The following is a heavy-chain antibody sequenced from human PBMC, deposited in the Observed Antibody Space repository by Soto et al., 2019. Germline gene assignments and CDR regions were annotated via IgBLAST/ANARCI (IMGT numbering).Heavy chain of an antibody. V-gene: IGHV3-30*03. CDR3: ARSALVLLRFGESYFFDY. J-gene: IGHJ4*02. D-gene: IGHD3-10*01. CDR2: VTFEGSNK. Sequence: GGSLRLSCAASGFSFSNYGMPWVRQAPGKGLEWVAVVTFEGSNKYYADSVRGRFTISRDNSKNTLFLQMSSLRAEDTAVYYCARSALVLLRFGESYFFDYWGQGTPVTVSS. CDR1: GFSFSNYG.